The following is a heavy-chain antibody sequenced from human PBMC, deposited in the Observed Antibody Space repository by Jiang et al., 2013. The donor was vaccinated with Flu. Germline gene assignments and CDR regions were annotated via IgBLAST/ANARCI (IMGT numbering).Heavy chain of an antibody. J-gene: IGHJ3*02. V-gene: IGHV1-3*01. D-gene: IGHD3-3*01. CDR1: GYTFTSYA. Sequence: SGAEVKKPGASVKVSCKASGYTFTSYAMHWVRQAPGQRLEWMGWINAGNGNTKYSQKFQGRVTITRDTSASTAYMELSSLRSEDTAVYYCARDRGYDFWSGSPDAFDIWAKGQWSPSLQ. CDR3: ARDRGYDFWSGSPDAFDI. CDR2: INAGNGNT.